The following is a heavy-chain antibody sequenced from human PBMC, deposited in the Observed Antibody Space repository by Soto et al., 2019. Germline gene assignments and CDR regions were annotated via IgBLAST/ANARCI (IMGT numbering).Heavy chain of an antibody. D-gene: IGHD6-19*01. CDR2: IYYNGNT. CDR3: ARHLAVIDKGDWFDP. Sequence: QLQLQESGPGLVKPSETLSLTCTVSGGSISSYGYYWGWIRQPPGERLEWIGSIYYNGNTYYQPSLKSRVTISADLSKNQFSRKLNSLAAADTAVYYCARHLAVIDKGDWFDPWGQGTLVTVSS. V-gene: IGHV4-39*01. CDR1: GGSISSYGYY. J-gene: IGHJ5*02.